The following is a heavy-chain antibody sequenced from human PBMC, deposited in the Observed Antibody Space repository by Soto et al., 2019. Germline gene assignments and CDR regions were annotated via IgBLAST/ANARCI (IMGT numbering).Heavy chain of an antibody. CDR1: GFIFSTYA. CDR3: ARPGSGYDVLTGRYFYYYHTVDV. D-gene: IGHD3-9*01. Sequence: GGSLRLSCAASGFIFSTYAMHWVRQPPGKGLEWVAVISYDGNTKDYADSVKGRFSISRDNSKNTVYLQMSSLRTEDTAVYYCARPGSGYDVLTGRYFYYYHTVDVWGKGPRSPSP. V-gene: IGHV3-30-3*01. CDR2: ISYDGNTK. J-gene: IGHJ6*03.